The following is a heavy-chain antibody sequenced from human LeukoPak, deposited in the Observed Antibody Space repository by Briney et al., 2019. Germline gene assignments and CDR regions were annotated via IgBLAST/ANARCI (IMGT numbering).Heavy chain of an antibody. CDR3: ARSYYYDSSGSLNWFDP. CDR2: IIPILGIA. Sequence: ASVKVSCKASGGTFSSCAISWVRQAPGQGLEWMGRIIPILGIANYAQKFQGRVTITADKSTSTAYMELSSLRSEDTAVYYCARSYYYDSSGSLNWFDPWGQGTLVTVSS. V-gene: IGHV1-69*04. D-gene: IGHD3-22*01. J-gene: IGHJ5*02. CDR1: GGTFSSCA.